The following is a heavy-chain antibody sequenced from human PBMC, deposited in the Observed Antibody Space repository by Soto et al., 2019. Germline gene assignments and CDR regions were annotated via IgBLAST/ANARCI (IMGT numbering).Heavy chain of an antibody. D-gene: IGHD5-18*01. CDR3: ARLSVLLWPGFYS. Sequence: SETLSLTCTVSGGSMNNYYWSWIRQPPGKGLEYIGYIYYSARSKYNSSLKSRVTISLDTSKSQFALKLSSLTAADTAVYFCARLSVLLWPGFYSWSQGTRVTVAS. CDR1: GGSMNNYY. CDR2: IYYSARS. J-gene: IGHJ4*02. V-gene: IGHV4-59*01.